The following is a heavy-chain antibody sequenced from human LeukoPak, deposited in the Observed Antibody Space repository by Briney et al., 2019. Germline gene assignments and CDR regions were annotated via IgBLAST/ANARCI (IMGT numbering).Heavy chain of an antibody. D-gene: IGHD3-10*01. CDR2: IIPIFGTA. CDR3: ATTTKGTYYYGSGSYSHGY. J-gene: IGHJ4*02. Sequence: SVKVSCKASGGTFSRYAISWVRQAPGQGLEWMGGIIPIFGTANYAQKFQGRVTITADESTSTAYMELSSLRSEDTAVYYCATTTKGTYYYGSGSYSHGYWGQGTLVTVSS. V-gene: IGHV1-69*01. CDR1: GGTFSRYA.